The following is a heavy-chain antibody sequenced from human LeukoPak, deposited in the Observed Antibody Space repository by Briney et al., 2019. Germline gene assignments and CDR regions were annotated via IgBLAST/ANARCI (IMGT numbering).Heavy chain of an antibody. J-gene: IGHJ4*02. Sequence: GGSLRLSCAASGFTLSSDAMSWVRQAPRKGLEWVSGISGSGSSTYYADSVKGRFTISRDNSKNTLYLQMNGLRAGDTALYYCAKVFHYGSGSYGCFENWGQGTLVTVSS. CDR1: GFTLSSDA. CDR3: AKVFHYGSGSYGCFEN. D-gene: IGHD3-10*01. CDR2: ISGSGSST. V-gene: IGHV3-23*01.